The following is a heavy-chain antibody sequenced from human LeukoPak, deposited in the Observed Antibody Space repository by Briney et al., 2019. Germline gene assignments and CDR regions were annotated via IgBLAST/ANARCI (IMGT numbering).Heavy chain of an antibody. D-gene: IGHD4-17*01. V-gene: IGHV3-48*01. J-gene: IGHJ4*02. CDR3: ARDLYFVGDYGDGGDY. CDR1: GFTFSSYG. CDR2: ISSSSSTI. Sequence: GGSLRLSCAASGFTFSSYGMHWVRQAPGKGLEWVSYISSSSSTIYYADSVKGRFTISRDNAKNSLYLQMNSLRAEDTAVYYCARDLYFVGDYGDGGDYWGQGTLVTVSS.